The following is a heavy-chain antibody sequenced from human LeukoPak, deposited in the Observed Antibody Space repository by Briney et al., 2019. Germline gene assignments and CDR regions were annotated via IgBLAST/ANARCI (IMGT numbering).Heavy chain of an antibody. Sequence: SETLSLTCTVSGGSISSSSYYWGWIRQPPGKGLEWIGSIYYSGSTYYNPSLKSRVTISVDTSKNQFSLKLSSVTAAGTAVYYCARSRYSSSAHFDYWGQGTLVTVSS. V-gene: IGHV4-39*01. J-gene: IGHJ4*02. CDR2: IYYSGST. D-gene: IGHD6-6*01. CDR3: ARSRYSSSAHFDY. CDR1: GGSISSSSYY.